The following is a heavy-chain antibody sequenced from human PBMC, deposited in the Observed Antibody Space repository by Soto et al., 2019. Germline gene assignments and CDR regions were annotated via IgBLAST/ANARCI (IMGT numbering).Heavy chain of an antibody. D-gene: IGHD6-19*01. CDR2: IYYSGST. CDR3: ARDSREWVAGQGYYYYYGMDA. CDR1: GGSISGYD. J-gene: IGHJ6*02. V-gene: IGHV4-59*01. Sequence: PSETLSLTCTVSGGSISGYDWSWIRQPTGKGLEWIGYIYYSGSTNYNPSLKSRVTISVDTSKNQFSLKLSSVTAADTAVYYCARDSREWVAGQGYYYYYGMDAWGQGTTVTVSS.